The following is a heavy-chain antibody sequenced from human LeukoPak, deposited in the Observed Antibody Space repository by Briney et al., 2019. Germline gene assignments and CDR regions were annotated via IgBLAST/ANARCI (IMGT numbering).Heavy chain of an antibody. V-gene: IGHV7-4-1*02. CDR1: GYTLTELS. Sequence: GASVKVSCKVSGYTLTELSMHWVRQAPGKGLEWMGWINTNTGNPTYAQGFTGRFVFSLDTSVSTAYLQISSLKAEDTAVYYCARGYYYGSGTIDYWGQGTLVTVSS. CDR2: INTNTGNP. CDR3: ARGYYYGSGTIDY. D-gene: IGHD3-10*01. J-gene: IGHJ4*02.